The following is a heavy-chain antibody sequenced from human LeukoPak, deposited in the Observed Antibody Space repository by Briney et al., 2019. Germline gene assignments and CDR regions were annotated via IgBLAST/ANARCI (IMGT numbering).Heavy chain of an antibody. CDR2: ISGSGGNT. D-gene: IGHD2-2*01. CDR1: GFTFSSYA. CDR3: AKTLGYCSSTSCVRGGMDV. V-gene: IGHV3-23*01. J-gene: IGHJ6*04. Sequence: GGSLRLSCAASGFTFSSYAMRWVRQAPVKGLEWVSGISGSGGNTYYADSVKGRFTISRDNSKNTLYLQMNSLRAEDTAVYYCAKTLGYCSSTSCVRGGMDVWGKGTTVTVSS.